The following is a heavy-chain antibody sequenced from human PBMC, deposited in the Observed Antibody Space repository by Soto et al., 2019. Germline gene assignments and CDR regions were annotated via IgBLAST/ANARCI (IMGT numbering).Heavy chain of an antibody. CDR1: GYTFTSYY. CDR2: INPSGGST. D-gene: IGHD6-19*01. V-gene: IGHV1-46*01. CDR3: ARDRTSSRFFSYYYGMEA. J-gene: IGHJ6*02. Sequence: QVQLVQSGAEVKKPGASVKVSCKASGYTFTSYYMHWVRQAPGQGLEWMGVINPSGGSTTYAQKFQGRVTMTRDTSTSTVYMEVISLRSEDTAVYYCARDRTSSRFFSYYYGMEAWGQGTTVTVSS.